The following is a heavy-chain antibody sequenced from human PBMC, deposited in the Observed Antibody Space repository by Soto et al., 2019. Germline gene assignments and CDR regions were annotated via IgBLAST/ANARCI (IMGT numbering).Heavy chain of an antibody. CDR1: GGSISSGDYY. D-gene: IGHD4-4*01. CDR3: AMSTVTTFYFDL. V-gene: IGHV4-30-4*01. CDR2: IYYSGST. J-gene: IGHJ2*01. Sequence: PSETLSLTCTVSGGSISSGDYYWSWICQPPGKGLEWIGYIYYSGSTYYNPSLKSRVTISVDTSKNQFSLKLSSVTAADTAVYYCAMSTVTTFYFDLWGRGTLVTVSS.